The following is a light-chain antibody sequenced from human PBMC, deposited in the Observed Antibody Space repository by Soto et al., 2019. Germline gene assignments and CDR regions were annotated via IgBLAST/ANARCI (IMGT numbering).Light chain of an antibody. J-gene: IGKJ1*01. CDR2: GAF. CDR1: QSVSGSR. Sequence: ETVLTQSLGTLSLSSGARATLSWLASQSVSGSRLAWYHQKPGQAPRLLIYGAFNRVTGIPVRFSGSGSGTDFTLTISRLEPEDFAVYYCQQYGNSPSTFGQGTKVDI. CDR3: QQYGNSPST. V-gene: IGKV3-20*01.